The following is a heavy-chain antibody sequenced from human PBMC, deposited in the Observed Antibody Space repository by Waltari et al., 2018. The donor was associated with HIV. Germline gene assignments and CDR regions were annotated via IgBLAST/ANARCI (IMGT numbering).Heavy chain of an antibody. J-gene: IGHJ4*02. V-gene: IGHV1-2*02. CDR1: GYTFTGYY. CDR3: ARAPSTSFLDY. D-gene: IGHD2-2*01. CDR2: INPNSGGT. Sequence: QVQLVQSGAAVKKPRASVKVSCKASGYTFTGYYMPWVRQAPGQGLEWMGWINPNSGGTNLAQKFQGRVTMTRDTSISTAYMGLSRLRSDDTAVYYCARAPSTSFLDYWGQGTLVTGSS.